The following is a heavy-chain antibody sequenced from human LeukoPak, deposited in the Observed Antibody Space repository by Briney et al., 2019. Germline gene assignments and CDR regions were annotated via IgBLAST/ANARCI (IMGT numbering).Heavy chain of an antibody. Sequence: SETLSLTCTVTGGSISSYYWSWIRQPAGKGLEWIGRIYTSGSTNYNPSLKSRVTMSVDTSKNQISLKLSSVTAADTAVYYCARSPSCPAGTSCYLDWFDPWGQGTLVTVSS. V-gene: IGHV4-4*07. CDR1: GGSISSYY. D-gene: IGHD2-2*01. J-gene: IGHJ5*02. CDR2: IYTSGST. CDR3: ARSPSCPAGTSCYLDWFDP.